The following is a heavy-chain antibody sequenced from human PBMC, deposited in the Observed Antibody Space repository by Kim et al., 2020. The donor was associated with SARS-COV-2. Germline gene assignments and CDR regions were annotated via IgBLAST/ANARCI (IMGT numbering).Heavy chain of an antibody. V-gene: IGHV3-7*01. CDR1: GFTFSTYD. CDR3: MGGPAVDY. J-gene: IGHJ4*02. Sequence: GGSLRLSCAVSGFTFSTYDMTWVRQGLGKGLEWVGNIKQDGGEKYYMDSVKGRFTISRDNAKNPLYLQMNSLRAEDTAVYYCMGGPAVDYWGQGTLVTVSS. CDR2: IKQDGGEK.